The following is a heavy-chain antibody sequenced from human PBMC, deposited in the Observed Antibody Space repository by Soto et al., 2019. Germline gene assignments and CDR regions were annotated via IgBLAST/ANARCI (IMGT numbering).Heavy chain of an antibody. CDR3: AAGGGGSGY. J-gene: IGHJ4*02. CDR1: GYTFISYA. Sequence: QVQLVQSGAEEKKPGASVKVSCKASGYTFISYAMHWVRQAPGQSLEWMGWINPGNGDTKYSQTLQGRVTLTRDTSASTAYMELTSLSSDDTAVYYCAAGGGGSGYWGQGTLVTVSS. D-gene: IGHD2-15*01. V-gene: IGHV1-3*05. CDR2: INPGNGDT.